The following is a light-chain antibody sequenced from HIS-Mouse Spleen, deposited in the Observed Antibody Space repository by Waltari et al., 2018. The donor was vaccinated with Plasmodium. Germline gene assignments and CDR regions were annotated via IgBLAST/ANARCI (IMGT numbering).Light chain of an antibody. V-gene: IGLV2-11*01. Sequence: QSALTQPRSVSGSPGPSVTISCTGTRSDVGGYKYVSWYQQHPGKAPKLMIYDVSKRPSGVPDRFSGSKSGNTASLTISGLQAEDEADYYCCSYAGSYTWVFGGGTKLTVL. CDR1: RSDVGGYKY. CDR2: DVS. CDR3: CSYAGSYTWV. J-gene: IGLJ2*01.